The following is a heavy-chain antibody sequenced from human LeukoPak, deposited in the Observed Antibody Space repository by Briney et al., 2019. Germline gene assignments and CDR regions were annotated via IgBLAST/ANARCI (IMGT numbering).Heavy chain of an antibody. D-gene: IGHD1-14*01. V-gene: IGHV3-23*01. CDR1: GFTFSSYA. J-gene: IGHJ4*02. CDR2: ISGSGGST. CDR3: AKEPRGHTTRLLDY. Sequence: GGSLRLSCAASGFTFSSYAMSWVRQAPGKGLEWVSAISGSGGSTYYADSVKGRFTISRDNSKNTLYLQMNSPRAEDTAVYYCAKEPRGHTTRLLDYWGQGTLVTVSS.